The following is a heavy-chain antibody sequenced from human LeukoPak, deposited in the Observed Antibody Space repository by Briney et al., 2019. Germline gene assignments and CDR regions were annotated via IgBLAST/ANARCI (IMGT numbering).Heavy chain of an antibody. V-gene: IGHV4-59*01. CDR2: IYYSGST. Sequence: SETLSLTCIVPRGSISHYYWRWTRQPPGKGLEWIGYIYYSGSTNYTPSLKSRLTISVDTTKNPFALNLTPVTAADTAVYYCARTPRAGVLTGYYVWFDLWGQGTLVTVSS. D-gene: IGHD3-9*01. CDR1: RGSISHYY. J-gene: IGHJ5*02. CDR3: ARTPRAGVLTGYYVWFDL.